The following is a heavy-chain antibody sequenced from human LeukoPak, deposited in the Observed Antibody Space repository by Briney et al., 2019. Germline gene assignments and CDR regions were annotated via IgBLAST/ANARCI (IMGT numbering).Heavy chain of an antibody. CDR2: ISYDGSNK. V-gene: IGHV3-30*18. D-gene: IGHD6-19*01. CDR3: AKDQYSSGWYVGPPYYYYYGMDV. J-gene: IGHJ6*02. Sequence: GGSLRLSCAASGFTFSSYGMHWVRQAPGKGLEWVAVISYDGSNKYYADSVKGRFTISRDNSKNTLYLKMNSLRAEDTAVYYCAKDQYSSGWYVGPPYYYYYGMDVWGQGTTVTVSS. CDR1: GFTFSSYG.